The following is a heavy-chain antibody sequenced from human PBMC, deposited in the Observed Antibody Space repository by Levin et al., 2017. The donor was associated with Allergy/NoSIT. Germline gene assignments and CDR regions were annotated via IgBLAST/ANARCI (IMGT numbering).Heavy chain of an antibody. Sequence: GESLKISCAASGFTFSSYAMHWVRQAPGKGLEWVAVISYDGSNKYYADSVKGRFTISRDNSKNTLYLQMNSLRAEDTAVYYCARESSSGWFYNWFDPWGQGTLVTVSS. CDR2: ISYDGSNK. J-gene: IGHJ5*02. D-gene: IGHD6-19*01. V-gene: IGHV3-30-3*01. CDR1: GFTFSSYA. CDR3: ARESSSGWFYNWFDP.